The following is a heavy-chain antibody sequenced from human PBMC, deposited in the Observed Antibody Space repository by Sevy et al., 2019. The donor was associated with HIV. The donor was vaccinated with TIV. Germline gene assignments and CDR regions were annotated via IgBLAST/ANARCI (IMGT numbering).Heavy chain of an antibody. J-gene: IGHJ4*02. V-gene: IGHV3-48*01. Sequence: GGCLRLSCAASGFTFSNYSMNWVRQAPGKGLEWISYISSSSSIIYYADSVKGRFTISRDNATKSLYLQMNSLRVEDTAMYYCARAGEMATIRQFDYWGQGTLVTVSS. CDR3: ARAGEMATIRQFDY. CDR2: ISSSSSII. CDR1: GFTFSNYS. D-gene: IGHD5-12*01.